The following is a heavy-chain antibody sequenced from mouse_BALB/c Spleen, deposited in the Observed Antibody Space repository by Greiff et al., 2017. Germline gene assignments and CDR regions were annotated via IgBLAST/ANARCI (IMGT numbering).Heavy chain of an antibody. Sequence: LQESGAELARPGASVKLSCKASGYTFTSYWMQWVKQRPGQGLEWIGAIYPGDGDTRYTQKFKGKATLTTDKSSSTAYMQLSSLASEDSAVYYCASSSTMITNYAMDYWGQGTSVTVSS. CDR3: ASSSTMITNYAMDY. V-gene: IGHV1-87*01. CDR1: GYTFTSYW. D-gene: IGHD2-4*01. J-gene: IGHJ4*01. CDR2: IYPGDGDT.